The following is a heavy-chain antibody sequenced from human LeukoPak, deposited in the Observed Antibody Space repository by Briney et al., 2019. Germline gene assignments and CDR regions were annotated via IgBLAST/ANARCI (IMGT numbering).Heavy chain of an antibody. CDR3: AREVGARYYFDY. CDR2: IYSGGST. Sequence: GGSLRLSCAASGFTVSSNYMTWVRQAPGKGLEWVSVIYSGGSTYYADSVKGRFTISRDNSKNTLYLQMNSLRAEDTAVYYCAREVGARYYFDYWGQGTLVTVFS. CDR1: GFTVSSNY. D-gene: IGHD1-26*01. J-gene: IGHJ4*02. V-gene: IGHV3-53*01.